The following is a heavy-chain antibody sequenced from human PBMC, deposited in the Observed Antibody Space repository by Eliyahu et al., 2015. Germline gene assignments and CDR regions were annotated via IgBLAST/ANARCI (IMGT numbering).Heavy chain of an antibody. J-gene: IGHJ4*02. CDR2: ISSSSSTI. Sequence: EVQLVESGGGLVQPGGSLRLSCAASGFPFSSYSMNWVRQAPGKGLEWVSYISSSSSTIHYADSVKGRFTISRDNAKNSLYLQMNSLRDEDTAVYYCARVLQWLEYYFDYWGQGTLVTVSS. CDR3: ARVLQWLEYYFDY. CDR1: GFPFSSYS. D-gene: IGHD6-19*01. V-gene: IGHV3-48*02.